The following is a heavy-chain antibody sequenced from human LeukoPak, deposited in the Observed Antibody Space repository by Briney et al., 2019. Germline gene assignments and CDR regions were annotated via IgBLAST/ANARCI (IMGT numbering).Heavy chain of an antibody. Sequence: RGESLKISCKGSGYSFTSYWIGWVRQMPGKGLEWMGIIYPGDSDTRYSPSFQGQVTISADKSICTAYLQWSSLKASDTAMYYCARHITLSGSYYQPFDYWGQGTLVTVSS. CDR1: GYSFTSYW. CDR2: IYPGDSDT. CDR3: ARHITLSGSYYQPFDY. V-gene: IGHV5-51*01. J-gene: IGHJ4*02. D-gene: IGHD1-26*01.